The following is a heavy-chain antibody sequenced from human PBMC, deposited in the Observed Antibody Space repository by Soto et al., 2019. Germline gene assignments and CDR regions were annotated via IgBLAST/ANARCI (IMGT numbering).Heavy chain of an antibody. Sequence: QVQLVESGGGVVQPGRSLRLSCAASGFTFSSYGMHWVRQAPGKGLECVAVISYDGSNKYYADSVKGRFTISRDNSKNTLYLQMNSLRAEDTAVYYCAKDGGWDSSSSDPFDYWGQGTLVTVSS. J-gene: IGHJ4*02. D-gene: IGHD6-6*01. CDR2: ISYDGSNK. V-gene: IGHV3-30*18. CDR3: AKDGGWDSSSSDPFDY. CDR1: GFTFSSYG.